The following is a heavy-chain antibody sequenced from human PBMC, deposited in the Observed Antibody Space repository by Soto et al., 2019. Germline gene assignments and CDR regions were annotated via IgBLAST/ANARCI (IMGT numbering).Heavy chain of an antibody. D-gene: IGHD5-18*01. V-gene: IGHV3-21*01. Sequence: EVQLVESGGGLVKPGGSLRLSCAASGFTFSSYSMNWVRQAPGKGLEWVSSISSSSSYIYYADSVKGRFTISRDKANNSLYMQMNSLRDEDTAVYYCARDQPGYSYGYGLGYWGQGTLVTVSS. CDR1: GFTFSSYS. CDR2: ISSSSSYI. CDR3: ARDQPGYSYGYGLGY. J-gene: IGHJ4*02.